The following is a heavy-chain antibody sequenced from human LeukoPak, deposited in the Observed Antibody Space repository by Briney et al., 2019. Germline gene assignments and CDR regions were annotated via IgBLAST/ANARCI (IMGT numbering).Heavy chain of an antibody. CDR3: AKSGHEVVVIPSYDY. CDR2: ISGSGGST. J-gene: IGHJ4*02. CDR1: GFTFSSYA. D-gene: IGHD3-22*01. Sequence: GGSLRLSCAASGFTFSSYAMSWVRQAPGKGPEWVSAISGSGGSTYYADSVKDRFTISRDNSKNTLFLQMNSLRAEDTAVYYCAKSGHEVVVIPSYDYWGQGTLVTVSS. V-gene: IGHV3-23*01.